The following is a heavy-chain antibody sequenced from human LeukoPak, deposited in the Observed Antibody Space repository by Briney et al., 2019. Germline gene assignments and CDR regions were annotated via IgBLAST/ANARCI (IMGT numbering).Heavy chain of an antibody. V-gene: IGHV3-23*01. CDR1: GLTFNTDS. Sequence: GGSLRLSCAASGLTFNTDSMTWVRQAPGKGLQWVSAMSGIGHDTYYDDSVKGRFTISRDNSKNMMFLQMNYLRAEDTAVYYCARHGGGYCSGGNCYGLDYWGQGTLVTVSS. CDR2: MSGIGHDT. D-gene: IGHD2-15*01. CDR3: ARHGGGYCSGGNCYGLDY. J-gene: IGHJ4*02.